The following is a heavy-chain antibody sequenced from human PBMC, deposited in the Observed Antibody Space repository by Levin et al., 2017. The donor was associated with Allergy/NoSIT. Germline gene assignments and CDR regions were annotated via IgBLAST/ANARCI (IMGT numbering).Heavy chain of an antibody. CDR1: GVSIRGDSHS. CDR2: LSSLGTT. J-gene: IGHJ4*02. V-gene: IGHV4-39*07. D-gene: IGHD3/OR15-3a*01. Sequence: SETLSLTCSVSGVSIRGDSHSWGWIRQPPGQGLEWIGSLSSLGTTYYNPSLKSRLTISLDTSLNQFSLRLTSVTAGDTATYYCARDFGGQVNIWGPGTLVTVSS. CDR3: ARDFGGQVNI.